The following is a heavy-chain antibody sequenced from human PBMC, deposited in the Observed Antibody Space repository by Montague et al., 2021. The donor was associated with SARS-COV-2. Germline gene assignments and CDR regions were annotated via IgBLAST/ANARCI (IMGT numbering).Heavy chain of an antibody. CDR2: IYDGGAV. CDR3: VRDHPYGGPRGAYDI. V-gene: IGHV4-59*01. CDR1: GGSITGYY. J-gene: IGHJ3*02. D-gene: IGHD4-23*01. Sequence: SETLSLTCTVSGGSITGYYWSWLRRSPGKGLGWIAYIYDGGAVNYNPSLGSRVTISTDTPKNQLSLKVNSVTAADTAVYYCVRDHPYGGPRGAYDIWGQGTVVTVSS.